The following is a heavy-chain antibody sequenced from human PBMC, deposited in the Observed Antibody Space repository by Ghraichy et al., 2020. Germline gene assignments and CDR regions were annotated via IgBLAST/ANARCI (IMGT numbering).Heavy chain of an antibody. CDR2: IYYSGST. CDR3: AGLGYCIGGSCWGVDY. Sequence: SQTLSLTCTVSGGSISSYYWSWIRQPPGKGLEWIGYIYYSGSTNYNPSLKSRVTISVDTSKNQFSLKLSSVTAADTAVYYCAGLGYCIGGSCWGVDYWGQGTLVTVSS. V-gene: IGHV4-59*01. CDR1: GGSISSYY. J-gene: IGHJ4*02. D-gene: IGHD2-15*01.